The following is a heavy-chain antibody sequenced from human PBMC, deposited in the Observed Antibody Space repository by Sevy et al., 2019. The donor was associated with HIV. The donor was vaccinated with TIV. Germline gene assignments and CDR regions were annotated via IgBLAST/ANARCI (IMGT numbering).Heavy chain of an antibody. CDR2: ISAYNGDT. V-gene: IGHV1-18*01. Sequence: ASVKVSCKASGYTFTSYGISWVRQAPGQGLEWMGWISAYNGDTNHAQKLQGRVTMTADTSTTTAYMALRSLRSDDTAVYYCARDPRAFYDDSSGYQFDYWGQGTLVTVSS. CDR1: GYTFTSYG. D-gene: IGHD3-22*01. J-gene: IGHJ4*02. CDR3: ARDPRAFYDDSSGYQFDY.